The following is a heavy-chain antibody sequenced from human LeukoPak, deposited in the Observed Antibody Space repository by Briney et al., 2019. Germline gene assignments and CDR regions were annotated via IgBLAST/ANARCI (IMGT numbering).Heavy chain of an antibody. V-gene: IGHV1-24*01. CDR1: GYTLTELS. D-gene: IGHD3-16*02. Sequence: ASVKVSCKVSGYTLTELSIHWVRQAPGKGPEWMGGFDAEEGEIIYAQKFQGRVTLTEDTSADTAYMELSSLRSEDTAVYYCATYVWGSYRYTYWGQGTLVTVSS. CDR2: FDAEEGEI. CDR3: ATYVWGSYRYTY. J-gene: IGHJ4*02.